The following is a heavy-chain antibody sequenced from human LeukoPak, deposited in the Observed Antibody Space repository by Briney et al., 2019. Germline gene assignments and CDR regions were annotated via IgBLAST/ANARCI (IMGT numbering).Heavy chain of an antibody. CDR2: IYYSGST. J-gene: IGHJ4*02. CDR3: ASIRGYGDFDY. V-gene: IGHV4-38-2*02. CDR1: GYSISSGYY. D-gene: IGHD4-17*01. Sequence: SETLSLTCTVSGYSISSGYYWGWIRQPPGKGLEWIGYIYYSGSTNYNPSLKSRVTISVDTSKNQFSLKLSSVTAADTAVYYCASIRGYGDFDYWGQGTLVTVSS.